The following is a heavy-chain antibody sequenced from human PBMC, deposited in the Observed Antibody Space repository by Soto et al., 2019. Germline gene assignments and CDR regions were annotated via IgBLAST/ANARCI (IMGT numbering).Heavy chain of an antibody. CDR1: GGSISSSSYY. D-gene: IGHD3-10*01. CDR2: IYYSGST. V-gene: IGHV4-39*01. Sequence: PSETLSLTCTVSGGSISSSSYYWGWIRQPPGKGLEWIGSIYYSGSTYYNPSLRSRVTISVDTSKNQFSLKLSSVTAVDTAVYYCAKRASGSYFDYWSQGTLVTVSS. J-gene: IGHJ4*02. CDR3: AKRASGSYFDY.